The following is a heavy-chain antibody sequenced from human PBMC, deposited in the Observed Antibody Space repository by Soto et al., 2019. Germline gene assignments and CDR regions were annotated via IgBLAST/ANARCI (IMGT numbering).Heavy chain of an antibody. V-gene: IGHV4-59*12. CDR1: GGSISSYY. CDR2: ISYTGSI. CDR3: ARMGRIGSGSYSLSNWFDP. D-gene: IGHD1-26*01. J-gene: IGHJ5*02. Sequence: SETLSLTCTVCGGSISSYYWSWIRQSPEKGLEYIGYISYTGSINYNPSLKSRVTVSVDTSKNQFSLKLSSVTAADTAVYYCARMGRIGSGSYSLSNWFDPWGQGTLVTVSS.